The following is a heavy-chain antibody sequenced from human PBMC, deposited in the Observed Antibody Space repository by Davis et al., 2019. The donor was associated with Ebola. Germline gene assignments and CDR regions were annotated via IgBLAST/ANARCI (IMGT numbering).Heavy chain of an antibody. Sequence: AASVKVSCKASGYTFNTFGISWVRQAPGQGLEWMGWIRAYNGNTNYAQNLQGRFTMTTDTSTSTAYMELRSLRSDDTAVYYCARSWGDYWGQGTLVTVSS. CDR3: ARSWGDY. J-gene: IGHJ4*02. D-gene: IGHD3-16*01. CDR2: IRAYNGNT. V-gene: IGHV1-18*01. CDR1: GYTFNTFG.